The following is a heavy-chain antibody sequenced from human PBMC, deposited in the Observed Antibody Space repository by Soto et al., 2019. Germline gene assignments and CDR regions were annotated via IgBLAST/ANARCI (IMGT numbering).Heavy chain of an antibody. CDR2: VSHDGRT. V-gene: IGHV4-34*02. CDR3: ARGHWSDRFLN. J-gene: IGHJ1*01. Sequence: QVRLQQWGAGLLKPSETLSLTCAVYGESFNGYYWSWIRQPPGTGLEWIGEVSHDGRTHYNPSLGGRVTISMNTAKNQFSLILNSVTAADTSVYYCARGHWSDRFLNWGPGALVNGS. CDR1: GESFNGYY. D-gene: IGHD2-8*02.